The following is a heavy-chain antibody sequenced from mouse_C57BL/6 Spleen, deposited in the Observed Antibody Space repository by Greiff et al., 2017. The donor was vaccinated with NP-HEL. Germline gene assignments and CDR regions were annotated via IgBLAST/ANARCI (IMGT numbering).Heavy chain of an antibody. V-gene: IGHV1-55*01. CDR1: GYTFTSYW. D-gene: IGHD2-4*01. Sequence: QVQLQQSGAELVKPGASVKMSCKASGYTFTSYWITWVKQRPGQGLEWIGDIYPGSGSTSYNEKFKSKATLTVDTSSSTAYMQISSLTSEDSAVYYCARLVIYYDYDGAYWGQGTLVTVSA. CDR3: ARLVIYYDYDGAY. J-gene: IGHJ3*01. CDR2: IYPGSGST.